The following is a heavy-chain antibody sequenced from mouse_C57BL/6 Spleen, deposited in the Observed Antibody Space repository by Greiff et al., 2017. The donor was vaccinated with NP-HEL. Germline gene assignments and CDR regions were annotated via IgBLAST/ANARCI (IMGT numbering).Heavy chain of an antibody. CDR1: GYTFTDYN. CDR2: INPNNGGT. J-gene: IGHJ4*01. V-gene: IGHV1-18*01. CDR3: ARAGLNYAMDY. D-gene: IGHD3-1*01. Sequence: EVQLQQSGPELVKPGASVKIPCKASGYTFTDYNMDWVKQSHGKSLEWIGDINPNNGGTIYNQKFKGKATLTVDKSSSTTYMELRSLTSEDTAVYYGARAGLNYAMDYWGQGTSVTVSS.